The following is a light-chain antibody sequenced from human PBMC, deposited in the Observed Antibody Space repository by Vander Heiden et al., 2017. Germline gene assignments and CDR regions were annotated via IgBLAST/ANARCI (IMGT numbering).Light chain of an antibody. J-gene: IGKJ1*01. Sequence: AIQMTQPPSSLSASVGDRVTITCRASQGIRNDLGWYQQKPGKAPKLLIYAASSLQGGGPSRGSGGGSGTDGTLIIISLQPEDVSTEYCLQDYNNPLTFGQGTKVEIK. V-gene: IGKV1-6*01. CDR2: AAS. CDR1: QGIRND. CDR3: LQDYNNPLT.